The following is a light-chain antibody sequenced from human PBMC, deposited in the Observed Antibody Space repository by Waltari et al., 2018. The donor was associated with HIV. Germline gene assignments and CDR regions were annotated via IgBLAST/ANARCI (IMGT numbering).Light chain of an antibody. CDR1: SATIASAS. J-gene: IGLJ3*02. V-gene: IGLV6-57*01. Sequence: NFILTQPHSVSGSPGKTVTISSTGSSATIASASVQWSQLRLDNSPSNVNYENKQRRAVVPDRFSGSIDRSTNSASLTIAGLMAEDEADYYCLSYDGVNQVFGGGTKLTVL. CDR3: LSYDGVNQV. CDR2: ENK.